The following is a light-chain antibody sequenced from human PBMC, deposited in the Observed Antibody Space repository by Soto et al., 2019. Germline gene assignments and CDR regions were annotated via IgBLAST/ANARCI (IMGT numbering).Light chain of an antibody. J-gene: IGLJ2*01. CDR3: CSYAGSSILV. Sequence: QSALTQPASVSVSPGQSITSSCTGTSSDVGSYNLVSWYQQHPGKSPKLMIYEVSKRPSGVSNRFYGSTSGNTASLTISGRQAEDEAEYCCCSYAGSSILVFGGGTKLTVL. V-gene: IGLV2-23*02. CDR2: EVS. CDR1: SSDVGSYNL.